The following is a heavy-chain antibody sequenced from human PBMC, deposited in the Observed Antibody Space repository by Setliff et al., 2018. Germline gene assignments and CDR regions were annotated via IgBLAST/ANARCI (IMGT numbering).Heavy chain of an antibody. CDR3: ARPYFGDYALIY. CDR1: GFTFSNYY. V-gene: IGHV3-11*01. D-gene: IGHD4-17*01. CDR2: IHDSGNPT. J-gene: IGHJ4*02. Sequence: GGSLRLSCAASGFTFSNYYMTWIRQAPGKGLEWISYIHDSGNPTYYADSVKGRFTISADKSISTAYLQWSSLKASDTAIYYCARPYFGDYALIYWGQGTLVTVSS.